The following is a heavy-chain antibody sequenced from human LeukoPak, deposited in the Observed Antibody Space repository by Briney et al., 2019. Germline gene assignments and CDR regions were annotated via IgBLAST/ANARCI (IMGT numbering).Heavy chain of an antibody. J-gene: IGHJ4*02. Sequence: SETLSLTCTVSGGSISSRSYYWGWIRQPPGKGLEWIGSIYYSGSTYYNPSLKSRVTISVDTSKNQFSLKLSSVTAADTAVYYCARRSTWFGELIGFDYWGQGTLVTVSS. V-gene: IGHV4-39*01. CDR3: ARRSTWFGELIGFDY. D-gene: IGHD3-10*01. CDR2: IYYSGST. CDR1: GGSISSRSYY.